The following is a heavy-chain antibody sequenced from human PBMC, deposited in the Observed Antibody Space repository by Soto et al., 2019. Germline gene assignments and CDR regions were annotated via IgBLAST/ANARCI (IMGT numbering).Heavy chain of an antibody. V-gene: IGHV4-59*12. CDR2: VYYSGST. J-gene: IGHJ4*02. D-gene: IGHD2-15*01. CDR1: GGSIRNYY. CDR3: ARAGRSCCYGSCQFAY. Sequence: PSETLSLTCAVSGGSIRNYYWSWIRQPPGKGLEWIGYVYYSGSTNYNPSLKSRVTISVDTSKNQFSLKLSSVTAADTAVYYCARAGRSCCYGSCQFAYWAQGTLDPVSS.